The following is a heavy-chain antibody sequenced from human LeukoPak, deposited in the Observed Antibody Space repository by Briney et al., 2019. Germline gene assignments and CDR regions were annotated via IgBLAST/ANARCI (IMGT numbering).Heavy chain of an antibody. CDR2: IYYSGST. Sequence: SETLSLTCTVSGGSISSSSYYWGWIRQPPAKGLEWIGSIYYSGSTYYNPSLKSRITISVDMSKNQFSLKLSSVTAADTALYYCARHSGLRSPFDPWGQGTLVTVTS. CDR1: GGSISSSSYY. V-gene: IGHV4-39*01. CDR3: ARHSGLRSPFDP. J-gene: IGHJ5*02. D-gene: IGHD3-3*01.